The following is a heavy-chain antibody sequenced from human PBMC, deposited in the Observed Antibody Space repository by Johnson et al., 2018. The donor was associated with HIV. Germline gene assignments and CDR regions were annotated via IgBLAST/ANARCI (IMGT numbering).Heavy chain of an antibody. D-gene: IGHD2-2*03. CDR2: ISYDGSNK. Sequence: QVLLVESGGGVVQPGMSLRLSCAASGFTFSSYAMHWVRQAPGKGLEWVAVISYDGSNKYYADSVKGRFTVSSDNAKNSLYLQMNSLRAEDTALYYCARDHGYCSSTSCYGDDAFDIWGQGTMVTVSS. V-gene: IGHV3-30*04. J-gene: IGHJ3*02. CDR1: GFTFSSYA. CDR3: ARDHGYCSSTSCYGDDAFDI.